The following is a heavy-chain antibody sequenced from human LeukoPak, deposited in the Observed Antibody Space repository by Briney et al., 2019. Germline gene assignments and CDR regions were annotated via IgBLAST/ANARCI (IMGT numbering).Heavy chain of an antibody. Sequence: ASVKVSCKTSGYTFNKYYMHWVRQAPGQGLEWMGWVYPNSGDTKYAQNFQNRVTMSSDTSIGTAYMELRGLRSGDMAIYYCARENLSLGAFDIWGQGTMVTVSS. CDR2: VYPNSGDT. CDR1: GYTFNKYY. D-gene: IGHD1-14*01. V-gene: IGHV1-2*02. CDR3: ARENLSLGAFDI. J-gene: IGHJ3*02.